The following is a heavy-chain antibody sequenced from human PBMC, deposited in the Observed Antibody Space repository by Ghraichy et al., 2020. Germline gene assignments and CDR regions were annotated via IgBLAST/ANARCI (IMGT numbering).Heavy chain of an antibody. CDR1: GGSISSYY. CDR3: ARGLNSGHYYYYYYMDV. CDR2: IYYNGNT. V-gene: IGHV4-59*01. Sequence: SQTLSLTCTVSGGSISSYYWNWIRQPPGRGLEWIGYIYYNGNTNYNPSLKSRVTISKDTSNNQFSLRLRSVTAADTAVYYCARGLNSGHYYYYYYMDVWGKGTTVTVSS. J-gene: IGHJ6*03. D-gene: IGHD1-26*01.